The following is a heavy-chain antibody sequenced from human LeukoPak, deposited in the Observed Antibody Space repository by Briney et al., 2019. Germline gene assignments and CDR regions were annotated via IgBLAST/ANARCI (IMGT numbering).Heavy chain of an antibody. CDR3: ARFVIYHGGSGEFFDY. V-gene: IGHV3-7*01. J-gene: IGHJ4*02. D-gene: IGHD3-16*02. CDR2: IKQDGSEK. CDR1: GFTFSSYW. Sequence: PGGSLRLSCAASGFTFSSYWMSWVRQAPGKGLEWVANIKQDGSEKYYVDSVKGRFTISRDNAKNSLYLQMNSLRAEDTAVYYCARFVIYHGGSGEFFDYWGQGTLVTVSS.